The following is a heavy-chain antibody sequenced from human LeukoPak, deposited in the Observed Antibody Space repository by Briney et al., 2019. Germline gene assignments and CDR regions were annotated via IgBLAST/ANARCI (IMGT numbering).Heavy chain of an antibody. D-gene: IGHD6-13*01. CDR1: GGSISSYY. V-gene: IGHV4-59*12. CDR2: IYYSGST. J-gene: IGHJ3*02. Sequence: PSETLSLTCTVSGGSISSYYWSWIRQPPGKGLEWIGYIYYSGSTNYNPSLKSRVTISVDTSKNQFSLKLSSVTAADTAVYYCARIGQHDAFDIWGQGTMVTVSS. CDR3: ARIGQHDAFDI.